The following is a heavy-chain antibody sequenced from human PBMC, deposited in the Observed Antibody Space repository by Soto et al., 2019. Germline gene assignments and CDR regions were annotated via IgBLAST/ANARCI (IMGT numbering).Heavy chain of an antibody. D-gene: IGHD3-22*01. CDR2: IIPILGTI. J-gene: IGHJ4*02. Sequence: ASVKVSCKASGGTFSNHAISWVRQAPGQGLEWMGVIIPILGTIKYAQKFQGRVRITADESTSTAYMDLSSLTFEDTAVYYCARPKTYYYDSDTYYLNGFDYWGQGTRVTVS. CDR3: ARPKTYYYDSDTYYLNGFDY. V-gene: IGHV1-69*13. CDR1: GGTFSNHA.